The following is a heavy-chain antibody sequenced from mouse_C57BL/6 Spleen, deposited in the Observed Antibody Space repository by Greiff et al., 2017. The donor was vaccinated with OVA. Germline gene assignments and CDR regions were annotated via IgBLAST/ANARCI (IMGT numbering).Heavy chain of an antibody. Sequence: VQLQQPGAELVKPGASVKVSCKASGYTFTSYWMHWVKQRPGQGLEWIGRFHPSDSDTNYNQKFKGKATLTVDKSSSTAYMQLSSLTSEDSAVYYCVSHYGSSYDYAMDYWGQGTSVTVSS. D-gene: IGHD1-1*01. CDR2: FHPSDSDT. CDR1: GYTFTSYW. J-gene: IGHJ4*01. CDR3: VSHYGSSYDYAMDY. V-gene: IGHV1-74*01.